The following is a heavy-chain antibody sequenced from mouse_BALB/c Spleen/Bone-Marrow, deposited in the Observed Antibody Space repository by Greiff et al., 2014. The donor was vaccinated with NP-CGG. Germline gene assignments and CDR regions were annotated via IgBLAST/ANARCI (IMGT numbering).Heavy chain of an antibody. J-gene: IGHJ4*01. D-gene: IGHD1-1*01. CDR1: GFSLTSYG. CDR2: IWSDGST. V-gene: IGHV2-6-1*01. Sequence: QVQLKDSGPGLVAPSQSLSITCTISGFSLTSYGVHWVRQPPGKGLEWLVVIWSDGSTTYNSALKSRLSISKDNSKSQVFLKMNSLQTDDTAMYYCARHYGSSLYAMDYWGQGTSVTVSS. CDR3: ARHYGSSLYAMDY.